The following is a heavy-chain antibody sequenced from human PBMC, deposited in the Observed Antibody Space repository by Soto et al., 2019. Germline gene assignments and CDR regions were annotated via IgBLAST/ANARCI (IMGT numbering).Heavy chain of an antibody. J-gene: IGHJ6*02. CDR1: GGSFSGYY. Sequence: SETLSLTCAVYGGSFSGYYWSWIRQPPGKGLEWIGEINHSGSTNYNPSLKSRVTISVDTSKNQFSLRLSSVTAADTAVYYCASLLGIAAAGTYYYGMDVWGQGTTVTVSS. D-gene: IGHD6-13*01. V-gene: IGHV4-34*01. CDR2: INHSGST. CDR3: ASLLGIAAAGTYYYGMDV.